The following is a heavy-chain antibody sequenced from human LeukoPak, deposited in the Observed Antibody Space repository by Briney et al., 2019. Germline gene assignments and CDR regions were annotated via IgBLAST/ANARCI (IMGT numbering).Heavy chain of an antibody. CDR2: IYTRGST. V-gene: IGHV4-4*07. J-gene: IGHJ6*03. D-gene: IGHD2-21*02. Sequence: SETLSLTCTVSGGSISSYYWSWIRQPAGKGLEWIGRIYTRGSTKYTPSLKSRVTMSVDTSKNQFSLKLSSVTAAATAVYYCARVTCGGDCRAHYYYYYMDVWGKGTTVTISS. CDR3: ARVTCGGDCRAHYYYYYMDV. CDR1: GGSISSYY.